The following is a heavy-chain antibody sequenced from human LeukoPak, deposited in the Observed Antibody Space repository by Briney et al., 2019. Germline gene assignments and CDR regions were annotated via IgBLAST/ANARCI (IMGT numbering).Heavy chain of an antibody. CDR3: RRDRSSWTSTDAFDI. CDR1: GFTFSSYS. J-gene: IGHJ3*02. V-gene: IGHV3-21*01. D-gene: IGHD6-13*01. Sequence: GGSLRLSCAASGFTFSSYSMNWVRQAPGKGLEWVSSISSSSSYIYYADSVKGRFTISRDNAKNSLYLQMNSLRAEDTAVYYCRRDRSSWTSTDAFDIWGQGRMVTVYS. CDR2: ISSSSSYI.